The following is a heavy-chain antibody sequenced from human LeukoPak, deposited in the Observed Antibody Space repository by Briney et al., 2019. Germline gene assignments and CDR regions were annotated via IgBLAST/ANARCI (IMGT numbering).Heavy chain of an antibody. J-gene: IGHJ4*02. Sequence: GASVKVSCKASGYTFTSFGISWVRQAPGQGLEWMGWIGAYNGNTNYAQKLQGRVTTTTGTSTSTAYMELRSLTSDDTAVYFCARDHQYDFDYWGQGTLVTASS. CDR3: ARDHQYDFDY. V-gene: IGHV1-18*01. CDR1: GYTFTSFG. D-gene: IGHD2-2*01. CDR2: IGAYNGNT.